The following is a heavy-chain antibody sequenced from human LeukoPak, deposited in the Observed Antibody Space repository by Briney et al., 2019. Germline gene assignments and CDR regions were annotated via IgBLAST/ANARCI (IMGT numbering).Heavy chain of an antibody. J-gene: IGHJ4*02. V-gene: IGHV3-30-3*01. CDR1: GFTFSSYA. CDR2: ISYDGSNK. D-gene: IGHD4-17*01. CDR3: ARDQGYGDYGCFDY. Sequence: PGGSLRLSCAASGFTFSSYAMHWVRQAPGKGLEWVAVISYDGSNKYYADSVKGRFTISRDNSKNTLYLQMNSLRAEDTAVYYCARDQGYGDYGCFDYWGQGTLVTVSS.